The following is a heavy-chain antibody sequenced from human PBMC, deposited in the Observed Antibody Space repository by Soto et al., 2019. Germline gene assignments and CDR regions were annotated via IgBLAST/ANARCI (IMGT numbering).Heavy chain of an antibody. D-gene: IGHD2-2*01. CDR1: GYTFTNYR. J-gene: IGHJ4*02. Sequence: GESLKISCKASGYTFTNYRIGWVRQLPGRGLEWVGIMYPGDSDTRYNPSLQGHVTLSADVTVSTAFLQWRSLKTSDTGIYFCARLPRDCNKTSCYYADHWGQGTQVTVSS. CDR2: MYPGDSDT. CDR3: ARLPRDCNKTSCYYADH. V-gene: IGHV5-51*01.